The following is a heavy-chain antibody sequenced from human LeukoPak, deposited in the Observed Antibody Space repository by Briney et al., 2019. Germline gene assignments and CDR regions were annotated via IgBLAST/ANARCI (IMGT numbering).Heavy chain of an antibody. CDR2: IKQDGSEK. D-gene: IGHD2-2*01. V-gene: IGHV3-7*01. Sequence: GGSLRLSCAASGFTFSSYWMSWVRQAPGKGLEWVANIKQDGSEKYYVDSVKGRFTISRDNAKNSLYLQMNSLRAEDTAVYYCARDQGRVVPAAPYYYYYMDVWGQGTTVTVSS. CDR3: ARDQGRVVPAAPYYYYYMDV. CDR1: GFTFSSYW. J-gene: IGHJ6*03.